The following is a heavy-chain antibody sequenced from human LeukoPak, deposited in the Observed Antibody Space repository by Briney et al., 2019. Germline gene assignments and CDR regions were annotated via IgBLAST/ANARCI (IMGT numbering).Heavy chain of an antibody. CDR1: GYTFTGYY. CDR3: ARAPLYYYDSSGLATIDY. Sequence: ASVTVSCKASGYTFTGYYMHWVRQAPGQGLEWMGWINPNSGGTNYAQKFQGRVTMTRDTSISTAYMELSRLRSDDTAVYYCARAPLYYYDSSGLATIDYWGQGTLVTVSS. D-gene: IGHD3-22*01. J-gene: IGHJ4*02. CDR2: INPNSGGT. V-gene: IGHV1-2*02.